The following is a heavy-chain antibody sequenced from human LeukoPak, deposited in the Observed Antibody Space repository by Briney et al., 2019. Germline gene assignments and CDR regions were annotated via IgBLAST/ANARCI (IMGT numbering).Heavy chain of an antibody. J-gene: IGHJ4*02. V-gene: IGHV4-30-2*01. CDR3: AREGYSYGFDY. CDR2: IYHSGST. Sequence: SETLSLTCTVSGGSISSGGYSWSWIRQPPGKGLEWIGYIYHSGSTYYNPSLKSRVTISVDRSKNQFSLKLSSVTAADTAVYYCAREGYSYGFDYWGQGTLVTVSS. CDR1: GGSISSGGYS. D-gene: IGHD5-18*01.